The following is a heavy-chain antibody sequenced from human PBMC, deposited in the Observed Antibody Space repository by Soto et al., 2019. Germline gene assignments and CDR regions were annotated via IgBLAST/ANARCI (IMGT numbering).Heavy chain of an antibody. Sequence: GDSVEVYSKASGYRFTNKDFSWVRQATGQGLEWMGWMNHGSGDTGYAQKFQGRVTMNRDISIATAYMELSSLRSDDTAIYYRARMATFASLNWFDPWGQGTMVTVSS. D-gene: IGHD3-16*01. J-gene: IGHJ5*02. CDR3: ARMATFASLNWFDP. V-gene: IGHV1-8*01. CDR1: GYRFTNKD. CDR2: MNHGSGDT.